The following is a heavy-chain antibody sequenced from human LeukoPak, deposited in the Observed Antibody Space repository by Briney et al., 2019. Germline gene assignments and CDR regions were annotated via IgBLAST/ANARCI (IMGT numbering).Heavy chain of an antibody. V-gene: IGHV3-21*01. J-gene: IGHJ4*02. CDR3: AREDCSGGSCYGPTDY. D-gene: IGHD2-15*01. CDR2: ISSSSSYI. CDR1: GFTFSSYS. Sequence: GGSLRLSCAASGFTFSSYSMNWVRQAPGKGLEWVSSISSSSSYIYYADSVKGRFTISRDNAKNSLYLQMNSLRAEDTAVYYCAREDCSGGSCYGPTDYWGQGTLVTVSS.